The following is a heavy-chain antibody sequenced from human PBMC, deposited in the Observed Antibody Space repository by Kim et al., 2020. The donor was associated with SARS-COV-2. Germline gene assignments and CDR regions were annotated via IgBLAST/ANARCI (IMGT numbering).Heavy chain of an antibody. V-gene: IGHV4-34*01. J-gene: IGHJ4*02. CDR2: IHPFGNT. CDR3: ARGQDTAKVGY. D-gene: IGHD5-18*01. Sequence: SETLSLTCAVYGGSLSGYYWSWIRQPPGKGLEWIGEIHPFGNTDYQPSLKSRITMSLDTSKNHFSLKLSSVTAGDTAMYFCARGQDTAKVGYWGQGTLVTVSS. CDR1: GGSLSGYY.